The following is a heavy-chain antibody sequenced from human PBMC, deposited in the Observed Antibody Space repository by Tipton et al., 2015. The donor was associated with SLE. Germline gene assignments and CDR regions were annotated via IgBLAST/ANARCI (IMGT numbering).Heavy chain of an antibody. CDR3: ARVYSSSSEYFDL. Sequence: TLSLTCTVSGGSISSGSYYWSWIRQPAGKGLEWIGYISYSGSTNYNPSLKSRVTISVDTSKNQFSLKLSSVTAADTAVYYCARVYSSSSEYFDLWGRGTLVTVSS. V-gene: IGHV4-61*10. D-gene: IGHD6-6*01. CDR2: ISYSGST. CDR1: GGSISSGSYY. J-gene: IGHJ2*01.